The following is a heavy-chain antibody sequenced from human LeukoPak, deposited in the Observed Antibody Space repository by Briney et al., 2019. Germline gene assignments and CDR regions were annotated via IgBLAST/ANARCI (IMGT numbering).Heavy chain of an antibody. CDR1: GGTFSSYA. V-gene: IGHV1-69*01. CDR2: IIPIFGTA. CDR3: ARLHVDTAMVTGFFDY. D-gene: IGHD5-18*01. J-gene: IGHJ4*02. Sequence: ASVKVSCKASGGTFSSYAISWVRQAPGQGLEWMGGIIPIFGTANYAQKFQGRVTITADESTSTAYMELSSLRSEDTAVYYCARLHVDTAMVTGFFDYWGQGTLVTVSS.